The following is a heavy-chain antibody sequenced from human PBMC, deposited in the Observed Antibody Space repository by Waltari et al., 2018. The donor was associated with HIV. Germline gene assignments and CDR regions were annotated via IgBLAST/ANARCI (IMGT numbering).Heavy chain of an antibody. J-gene: IGHJ4*02. CDR1: GGSISSSSYS. CDR3: ARMGQTDDILTGHHY. CDR2: IYYSGST. D-gene: IGHD3-9*01. Sequence: QLHLQESGPGLVKPSATLSLTCTVSGGSISSSSYSWGWTRPPPEKGLEGIGSIYYSGSTYYTPSLKSRVIISVDTSKNQFSVKLSSVTAADTAVYYCARMGQTDDILTGHHYWGQGTLVTVSS. V-gene: IGHV4-39*01.